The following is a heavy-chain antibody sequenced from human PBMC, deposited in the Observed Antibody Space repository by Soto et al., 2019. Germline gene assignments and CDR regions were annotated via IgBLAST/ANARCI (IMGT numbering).Heavy chain of an antibody. D-gene: IGHD2-2*02. V-gene: IGHV3-23*01. Sequence: GGSLRLSCVDSGFTFRNHAMTWVRLAPGKGLAWVSGISGSGTMKYYADSLRGHFIISRENAKNTLHLQMDNLRVEDTAVYYCAKEAEENEQVPIPGDNWGQGTLVTVSS. J-gene: IGHJ4*02. CDR1: GFTFRNHA. CDR3: AKEAEENEQVPIPGDN. CDR2: ISGSGTMK.